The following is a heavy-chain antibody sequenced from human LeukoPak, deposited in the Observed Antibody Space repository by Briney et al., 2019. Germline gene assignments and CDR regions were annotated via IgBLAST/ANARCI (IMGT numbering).Heavy chain of an antibody. D-gene: IGHD2-15*01. V-gene: IGHV4-34*01. CDR1: GGSFSGYY. Sequence: SETLSLTCAVYGGSFSGYYWSWIRQPPGKGLEWIGEINHSGSTNYNPSLKSRVTISVDTSKNQFSLKLSSVTAADTAVYYCARVPNCSGGSCYSRAFDYWGQGTLVTVSS. CDR2: INHSGST. J-gene: IGHJ4*02. CDR3: ARVPNCSGGSCYSRAFDY.